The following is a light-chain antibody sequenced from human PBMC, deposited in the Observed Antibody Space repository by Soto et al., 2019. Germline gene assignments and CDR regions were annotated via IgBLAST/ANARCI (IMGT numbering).Light chain of an antibody. J-gene: IGLJ2*01. CDR3: ETWDTNTRV. CDR2: LEGSGGY. CDR1: SGHRSYI. Sequence: QPVLTQSSSASASLGSSVKLTCTLSSGHRSYIIAWHQRQPGKAPRYLMKLEGSGGYNKGSGVPDRFSGSSSGADRYLTISNLQSEDEADYYCETWDTNTRVFGGGTKLTVL. V-gene: IGLV4-60*03.